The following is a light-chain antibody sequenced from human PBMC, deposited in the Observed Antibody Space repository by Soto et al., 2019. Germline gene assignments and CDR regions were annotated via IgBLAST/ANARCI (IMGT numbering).Light chain of an antibody. V-gene: IGKV3-11*01. CDR2: TTS. CDR1: RRINRH. Sequence: EIVLARSPATLSLSPGERAALSCRASRRINRHLDWYRQKPGQAPRLLIYTTSIRATGIPDRFSGSGSGTDDFAINSRLQHEDFAVYYCHQEGIAHPRRSGQGRKVDIK. J-gene: IGKJ1*01. CDR3: HQEGIAHPRR.